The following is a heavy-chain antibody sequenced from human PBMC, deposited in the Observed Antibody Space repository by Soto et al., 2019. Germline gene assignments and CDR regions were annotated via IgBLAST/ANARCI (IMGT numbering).Heavy chain of an antibody. D-gene: IGHD3-16*02. CDR1: GYSFTSYW. CDR2: IYPGDSDT. J-gene: IGHJ4*02. Sequence: GESLKISCKGSGYSFTSYWIGWVRQMPGKGLEWMGIIYPGDSDTNYSPSFQGHVTISADKSISTAYLQWSGLKASDTAMYYCARHLITFGGVIAAYDYWGQGTLVTVSS. V-gene: IGHV5-51*01. CDR3: ARHLITFGGVIAAYDY.